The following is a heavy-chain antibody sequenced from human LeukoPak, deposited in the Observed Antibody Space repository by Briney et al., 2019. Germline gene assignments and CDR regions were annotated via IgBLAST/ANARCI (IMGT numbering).Heavy chain of an antibody. V-gene: IGHV1-8*02. Sequence: GASVKVFCKASGYTFTSYGISWVRQAPGQGLEWMGWMNPNSGNTGYAQKFQGRVTMTRNTSISTAYMELSSLRSEDTAVYYCAGSSTMVRGVFFIHYYYYMDVWGKGTTVTISS. CDR2: MNPNSGNT. CDR3: AGSSTMVRGVFFIHYYYYMDV. J-gene: IGHJ6*03. CDR1: GYTFTSYG. D-gene: IGHD3-10*01.